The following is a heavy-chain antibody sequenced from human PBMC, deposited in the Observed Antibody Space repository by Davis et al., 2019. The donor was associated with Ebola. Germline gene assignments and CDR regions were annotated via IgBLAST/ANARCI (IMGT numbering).Heavy chain of an antibody. V-gene: IGHV7-4-1*02. CDR1: GYTFTSYA. CDR2: INTNTGNP. Sequence: ASVKVSCKASGYTFTSYAMNWVRQAPGQGLEWMGWINTNTGNPTYAQGFTGRFVFSLDTSVSTAYLQISSLKAEDTAVYYCARDQSDDYGDYSDAYYYYGMDVWGQGTTVTVSS. D-gene: IGHD4-17*01. CDR3: ARDQSDDYGDYSDAYYYYGMDV. J-gene: IGHJ6*02.